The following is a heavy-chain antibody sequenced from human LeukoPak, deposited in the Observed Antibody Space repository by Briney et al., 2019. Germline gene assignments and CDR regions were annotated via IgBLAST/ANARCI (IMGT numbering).Heavy chain of an antibody. Sequence: GGSLRLSCAASGFTFSSYAMSWVRQAPGKGLEWVSAISGSGGSTYYADSVKGRFTISRDNSKNTLYLQMNSLRAKDTAVYYCAHLNYYDSSGYPAPYYFDYWGQGTLVTVSS. CDR1: GFTFSSYA. D-gene: IGHD3-22*01. V-gene: IGHV3-23*01. J-gene: IGHJ4*02. CDR2: ISGSGGST. CDR3: AHLNYYDSSGYPAPYYFDY.